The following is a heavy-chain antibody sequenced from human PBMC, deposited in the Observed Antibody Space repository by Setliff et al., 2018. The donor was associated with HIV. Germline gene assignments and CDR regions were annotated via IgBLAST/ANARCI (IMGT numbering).Heavy chain of an antibody. CDR2: IIPIFGTA. CDR1: GGTFSGYA. V-gene: IGHV1-69*06. Sequence: SVKVSCKASGGTFSGYAISWVRQAPGQGLELMGGIIPIFGTANYAQKFQGRVTITADKSTSTAYMELSSLRSEDTAVYYCARAPGDYEVWFDPWGQGTLVTVSS. J-gene: IGHJ5*02. CDR3: ARAPGDYEVWFDP. D-gene: IGHD4-17*01.